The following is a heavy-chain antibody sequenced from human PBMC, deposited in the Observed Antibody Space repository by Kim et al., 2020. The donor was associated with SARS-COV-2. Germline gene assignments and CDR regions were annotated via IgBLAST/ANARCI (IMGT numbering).Heavy chain of an antibody. CDR3: ARGYYGSGSGY. J-gene: IGHJ4*02. CDR2: IYHSGST. D-gene: IGHD3-10*01. CDR1: GYSISSGYY. V-gene: IGHV4-38-2*02. Sequence: SETLSLTCTVSGYSISSGYYWGWIRHPPGKGLEWIGSIYHSGSTYYNPSLKSRVTISVDTSKNQFSLKLSSVTAADTAVYYCARGYYGSGSGYWGQGTLVTVSS.